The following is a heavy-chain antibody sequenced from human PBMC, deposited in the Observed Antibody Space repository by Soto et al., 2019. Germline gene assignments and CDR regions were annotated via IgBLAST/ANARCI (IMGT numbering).Heavy chain of an antibody. CDR1: GGSISSGAYY. D-gene: IGHD3-10*01. V-gene: IGHV4-31*03. CDR3: ARVSGNAFDV. Sequence: QVQLQESGPGLVKSSQTLSLTCTVSGGSISSGAYYWSWIRQHPGKDLEWIGYINYSGTTYLSPSLXGRGTMSVDTSKNQFSLRLRSVTAADTAVYFCARVSGNAFDVWGQGTMVSVSS. J-gene: IGHJ3*01. CDR2: INYSGTT.